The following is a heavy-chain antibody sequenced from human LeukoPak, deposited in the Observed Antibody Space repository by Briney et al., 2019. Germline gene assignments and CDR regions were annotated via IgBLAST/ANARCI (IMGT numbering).Heavy chain of an antibody. D-gene: IGHD3-22*01. CDR1: GFTFSSHA. V-gene: IGHV3-23*01. CDR3: AYSGYYRQFDY. CDR2: ISGSGGST. Sequence: GGSLRLSCAASGFTFSSHAMTWVRQAPGKGLEWVSGISGSGGSTYYVDSVKGRFTISRDNSKNTLYLQMNSLRAEDTAVYYCAYSGYYRQFDYWGQGTLVTVSS. J-gene: IGHJ4*02.